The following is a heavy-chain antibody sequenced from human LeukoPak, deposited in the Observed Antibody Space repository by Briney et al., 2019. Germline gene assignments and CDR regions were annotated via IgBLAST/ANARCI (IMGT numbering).Heavy chain of an antibody. J-gene: IGHJ4*02. CDR1: GFTFSSYG. CDR3: ARGWAGNY. Sequence: GGSLRLSCAASGFTFSSYGMHWVRQAPGKGLEWVAVIWDDGSNKYYADSVKGRFTISRDNAKNSLYLQMNSLRAEDTAVYYCARGWAGNYWGQGTLVTVSS. D-gene: IGHD6-19*01. V-gene: IGHV3-33*01. CDR2: IWDDGSNK.